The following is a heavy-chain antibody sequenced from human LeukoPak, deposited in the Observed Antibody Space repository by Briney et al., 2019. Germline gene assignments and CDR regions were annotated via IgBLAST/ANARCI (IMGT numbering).Heavy chain of an antibody. J-gene: IGHJ4*02. CDR3: ARDKDIATLDY. Sequence: PGGSLRLSCAASGFTFSSYGMHWVRQAPGKGLEWVAVISYDGSNKYYADSVKGRFTISRDNSKNTLYLQMNSLRAEDTAVYYCARDKDIATLDYWGQGTLVTVSS. CDR2: ISYDGSNK. CDR1: GFTFSSYG. V-gene: IGHV3-30*19. D-gene: IGHD5-12*01.